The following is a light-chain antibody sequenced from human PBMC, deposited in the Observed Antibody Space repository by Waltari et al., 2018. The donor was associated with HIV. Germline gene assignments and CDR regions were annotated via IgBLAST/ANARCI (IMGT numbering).Light chain of an antibody. Sequence: SSELTQDPAVSVALGQTVRITCQGDSLRNYYANWYQQKPGQAPVLVIYGENNRPSGIPDRFSGSTSGNTASLTIIGTQAADEADYYCESRDSGGNHLTIFGRGTKLTVL. J-gene: IGLJ2*01. CDR3: ESRDSGGNHLTI. CDR1: SLRNYY. V-gene: IGLV3-19*01. CDR2: GEN.